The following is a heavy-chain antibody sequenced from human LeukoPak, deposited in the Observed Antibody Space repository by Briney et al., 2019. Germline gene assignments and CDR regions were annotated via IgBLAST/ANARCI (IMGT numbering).Heavy chain of an antibody. CDR3: ARGIYSSSWYDY. V-gene: IGHV1-69*01. J-gene: IGHJ4*02. Sequence: ASVKVSCKASGGTFSSYAISWVRQAPGQGLEWMGGIIPIFGTANYAQKFQGRVTITADESTSTAYMELSSLRSEDTAVYYCARGIYSSSWYDYWGQGTLVTVSS. CDR2: IIPIFGTA. CDR1: GGTFSSYA. D-gene: IGHD6-13*01.